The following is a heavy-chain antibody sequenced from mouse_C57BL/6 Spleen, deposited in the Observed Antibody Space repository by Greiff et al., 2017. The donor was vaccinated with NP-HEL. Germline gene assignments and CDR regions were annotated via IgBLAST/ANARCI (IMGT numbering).Heavy chain of an antibody. V-gene: IGHV1-72*01. J-gene: IGHJ2*01. Sequence: QVQLQQPGAELVKPGASVKLSCKASGYTFTSYWMHWVKQRPGRGLEWIGRIDPNSGGTKYNEKFKSKATLTVDKPSSTAYMQLIRLTSEDSAVYYCARFGTYYYGSSYPLDFDYWGQGTTLTVSS. CDR2: IDPNSGGT. CDR1: GYTFTSYW. D-gene: IGHD1-1*01. CDR3: ARFGTYYYGSSYPLDFDY.